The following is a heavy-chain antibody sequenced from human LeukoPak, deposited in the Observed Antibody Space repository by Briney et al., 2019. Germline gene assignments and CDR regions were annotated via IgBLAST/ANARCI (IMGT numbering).Heavy chain of an antibody. J-gene: IGHJ4*02. V-gene: IGHV3-73*01. D-gene: IGHD5-24*01. Sequence: PGGSLRLSCAASGFTFSGSAMHWVRQASGKGLEWVGRIRSRANSYATAYPASVNGRFTISRDESKNTAYLQMNSLKTEDTAVYYCTPLTEGWLQRAFDYWGQGTLVTVSS. CDR2: IRSRANSYAT. CDR1: GFTFSGSA. CDR3: TPLTEGWLQRAFDY.